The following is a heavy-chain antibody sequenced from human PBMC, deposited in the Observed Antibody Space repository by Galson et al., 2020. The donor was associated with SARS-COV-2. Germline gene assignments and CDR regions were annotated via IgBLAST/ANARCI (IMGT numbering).Heavy chain of an antibody. D-gene: IGHD3-22*01. J-gene: IGHJ4*02. CDR1: GFTFSSYW. V-gene: IGHV3-7*01. Sequence: TGGSLRLSCAASGFTFSSYWMSWVRQAPGKGLEWVANINQHGTENYYAYSVTGRFTISRANLKNLLFLQMNSLRVEDTAVYFGARDYYDSRNTPSDYWGQGTLVTVSS. CDR2: INQHGTEN. CDR3: ARDYYDSRNTPSDY.